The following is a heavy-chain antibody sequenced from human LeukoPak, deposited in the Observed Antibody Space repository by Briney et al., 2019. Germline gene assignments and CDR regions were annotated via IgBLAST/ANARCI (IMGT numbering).Heavy chain of an antibody. D-gene: IGHD3-10*01. J-gene: IGHJ4*02. CDR2: MNYGGAS. Sequence: SETLSLTCTVSGGSLSSSSTSYWGWIRQPRGKGLEWIGSMNYGGASHYNPSLKSRGTISVDTSKNQFSLKLNSVTAADTAVYYCAANSADYNTLGSSYKVWGQGTLVTVSS. CDR3: AANSADYNTLGSSYKV. V-gene: IGHV4-39*01. CDR1: GGSLSSSSTSY.